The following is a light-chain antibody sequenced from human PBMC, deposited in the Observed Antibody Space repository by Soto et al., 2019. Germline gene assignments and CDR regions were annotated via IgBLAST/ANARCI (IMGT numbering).Light chain of an antibody. Sequence: AIQMTQSPSSLSASLGDRVTITCRASQGIGNDLGWYQQKPGNAPRLLIYAASTLQSGVPSRFSGSGSGTDFTITISSLLPEDFATYYCLQDYSFPWTFGQGTKVDIK. CDR2: AAS. CDR3: LQDYSFPWT. J-gene: IGKJ1*01. V-gene: IGKV1-6*01. CDR1: QGIGND.